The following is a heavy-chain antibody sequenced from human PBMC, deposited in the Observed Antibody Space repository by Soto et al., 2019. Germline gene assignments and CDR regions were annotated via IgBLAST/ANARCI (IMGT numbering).Heavy chain of an antibody. J-gene: IGHJ5*02. CDR1: GYTFTSYG. CDR2: ISAYYGNT. CDR3: ARGGGIAVAGTRWFDP. Sequence: ASVKVSCKASGYTFTSYGISWVRQAPGQGLEWVGWISAYYGNTNYAQKLQGRVTMTTDTSTSTAYMELRSLRSDDTAVYYCARGGGIAVAGTRWFDPWGQGTLVTVSS. V-gene: IGHV1-18*01. D-gene: IGHD6-19*01.